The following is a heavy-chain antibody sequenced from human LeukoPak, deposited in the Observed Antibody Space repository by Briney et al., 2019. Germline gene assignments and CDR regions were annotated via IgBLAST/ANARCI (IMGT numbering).Heavy chain of an antibody. CDR2: ISGSGGST. Sequence: GGSLRLSCAASGFTFSSYAMSWVRQAPGKGLEWVSAISGSGGSTYYADSVKGRFTISRDNSKNTLYLQMNSLRAEDTAVYYCVTQGSGVAVSGPDYWGQGTLVTVTS. D-gene: IGHD6-19*01. V-gene: IGHV3-23*01. CDR3: VTQGSGVAVSGPDY. CDR1: GFTFSSYA. J-gene: IGHJ4*02.